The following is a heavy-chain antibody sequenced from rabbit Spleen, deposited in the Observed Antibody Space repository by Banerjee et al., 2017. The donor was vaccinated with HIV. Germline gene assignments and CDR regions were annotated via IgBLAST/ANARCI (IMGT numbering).Heavy chain of an antibody. J-gene: IGHJ3*01. CDR2: IYTSSSST. Sequence: QEQLVESGGGLVKPEGSLTLTCKASGVSLNDKDVMCWVRQAPGKGLEWIACIYTSSSSTWYASWAKGRFTISKTSSTTVTLQMTSLTAADTATYFSARSLGDVRGSGLDLWGPGTLVTVS. V-gene: IGHV1S45*01. CDR1: GVSLNDKDV. D-gene: IGHD2-1*01. CDR3: ARSLGDVRGSGLDL.